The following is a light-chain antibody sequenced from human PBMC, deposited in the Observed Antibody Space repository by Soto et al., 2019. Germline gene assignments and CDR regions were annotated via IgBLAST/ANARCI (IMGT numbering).Light chain of an antibody. J-gene: IGLJ1*01. CDR3: SSYAGSNNFV. V-gene: IGLV2-8*01. CDR1: SSDVGYYAY. CDR2: EVT. Sequence: QSVLTQPPSASGFPGQSVTISCTGTSSDVGYYAYVSWYQQHPGKAPKLVIYEVTKRPSGVPDRVSASKSVNTASLTVSGLRAEDEADYYCSSYAGSNNFVFGSGTKVTVL.